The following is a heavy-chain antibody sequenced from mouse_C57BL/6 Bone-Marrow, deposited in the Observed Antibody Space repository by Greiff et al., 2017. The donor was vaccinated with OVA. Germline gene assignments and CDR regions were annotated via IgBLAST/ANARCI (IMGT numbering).Heavy chain of an antibody. J-gene: IGHJ2*01. CDR2: IYPGAGGT. CDR1: GYTFSSYG. Sequence: VQLQQSGAELVKPGASVTLSCKASGYTFSSYGMHWVKQTPVNGLEWIGAIYPGAGGTAYNEKVKGKAILTADKSSSTAYMQLSSLTSEDAAIYYSTRGGNNDYFFDYWGQGTTVTVSS. D-gene: IGHD1-1*02. CDR3: TRGGNNDYFFDY. V-gene: IGHV1-15*01.